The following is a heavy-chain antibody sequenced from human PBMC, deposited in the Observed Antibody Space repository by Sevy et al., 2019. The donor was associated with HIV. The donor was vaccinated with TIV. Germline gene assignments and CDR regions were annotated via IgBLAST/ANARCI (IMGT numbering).Heavy chain of an antibody. D-gene: IGHD3-9*01. CDR1: GFTFSDYA. CDR3: AKLVVPAASNDDILTGYPDLRVNYGMDV. Sequence: GGSLRLSCAASGFTFSDYAIHWVRQAPGKGLEWVAFIWYDGSNKYYTDFVKGRFAISRDNSKNTLYLQMKSLRVEDTAVYYCAKLVVPAASNDDILTGYPDLRVNYGMDVWGQGTTVTVSS. V-gene: IGHV3-30*02. J-gene: IGHJ6*02. CDR2: IWYDGSNK.